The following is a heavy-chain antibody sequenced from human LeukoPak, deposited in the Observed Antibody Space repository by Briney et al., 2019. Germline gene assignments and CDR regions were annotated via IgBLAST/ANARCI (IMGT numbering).Heavy chain of an antibody. Sequence: GGSLRLSCAASGFTFSSYWMSWVRQAPGKGLEWVANIKYDGSDTNYVDSVKGRFTISRDNAKNSLYLQMNSLRAEDTAVYYCAREIYSSSSPIDYWGQGTLVTVSS. CDR1: GFTFSSYW. V-gene: IGHV3-7*01. CDR2: IKYDGSDT. CDR3: AREIYSSSSPIDY. J-gene: IGHJ4*02. D-gene: IGHD6-13*01.